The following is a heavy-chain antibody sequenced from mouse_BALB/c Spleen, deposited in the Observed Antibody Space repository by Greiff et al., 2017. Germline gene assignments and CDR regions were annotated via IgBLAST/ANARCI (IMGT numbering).Heavy chain of an antibody. CDR3: ARGGNGFAY. V-gene: IGHV3-6*02. D-gene: IGHD2-1*01. Sequence: ESGPGLVEPSQSLSLTCSVTGYSITSGYYWNWIRQFPGNKLEWMGYISYDGSNNYNPSLKNRISITRDTSKNQFFLKLNSVTTEDTATYYCARGGNGFAYWGQGTLVTVSA. J-gene: IGHJ3*01. CDR2: ISYDGSN. CDR1: GYSITSGYY.